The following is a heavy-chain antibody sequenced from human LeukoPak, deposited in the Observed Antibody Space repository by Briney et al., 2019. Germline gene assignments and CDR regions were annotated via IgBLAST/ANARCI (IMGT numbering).Heavy chain of an antibody. CDR1: GGTFSSYA. Sequence: SVKLSCKASGGTFSSYAISWVRQAPGQGLEWMGGVIPIFGTANYAQKFQGRVTITTDESTSTAYMGLSSLRSEDTAVYYCARGLRSAAPTSYYDFWSGYYFDYWGQGTLVTVSS. J-gene: IGHJ4*02. D-gene: IGHD3-3*01. CDR3: ARGLRSAAPTSYYDFWSGYYFDY. V-gene: IGHV1-69*05. CDR2: VIPIFGTA.